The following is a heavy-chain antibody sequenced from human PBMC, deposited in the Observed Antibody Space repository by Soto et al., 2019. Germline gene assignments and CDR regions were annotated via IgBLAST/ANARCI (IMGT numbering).Heavy chain of an antibody. V-gene: IGHV3-30*18. CDR3: AKGGTSY. J-gene: IGHJ4*02. CDR1: GFTFSSYG. CDR2: ISYDGSNK. Sequence: PGGSLRLSCAASGFTFSSYGMHWVRQAPGKGLEWVAVISYDGSNKYYADSVKGRFTISRDNSKNTLYLQMNSLRAEDTAVYYCAKGGTSYWGQGTLVTVSS.